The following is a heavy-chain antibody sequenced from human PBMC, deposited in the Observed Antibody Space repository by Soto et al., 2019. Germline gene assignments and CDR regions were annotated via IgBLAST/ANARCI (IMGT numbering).Heavy chain of an antibody. J-gene: IGHJ4*02. CDR1: GFTFSSYA. Sequence: PVGSLRLSCAASGFTFSSYAIHCVRQAPGKGLEWVAVISYDGSNKYYADSVKGRFTISRDNSKNTLYLQMNSLRAEDTAVYYCARDLCSGGSCYRFHSFPNPFDYWGQGTLVTVSS. CDR3: ARDLCSGGSCYRFHSFPNPFDY. CDR2: ISYDGSNK. D-gene: IGHD2-15*01. V-gene: IGHV3-30-3*01.